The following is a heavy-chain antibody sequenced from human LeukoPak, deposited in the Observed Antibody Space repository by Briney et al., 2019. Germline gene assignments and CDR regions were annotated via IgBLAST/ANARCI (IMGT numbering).Heavy chain of an antibody. CDR1: GGSISSYY. CDR2: IYYSGST. CDR3: ARGDYDILTNYYHDAFDI. Sequence: SETLSLTCTVSGGSISSYYWSWIRQPPGKGLEWIGYIYYSGSTNYNPSLKSRVTISLDTSRNQLSLKLSSVTAADTAVYYCARGDYDILTNYYHDAFDIWGQGTMVTVSS. V-gene: IGHV4-59*01. J-gene: IGHJ3*02. D-gene: IGHD3-9*01.